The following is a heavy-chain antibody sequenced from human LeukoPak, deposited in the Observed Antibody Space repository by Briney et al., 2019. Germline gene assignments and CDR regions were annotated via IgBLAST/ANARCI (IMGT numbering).Heavy chain of an antibody. D-gene: IGHD4-17*01. J-gene: IGHJ4*02. V-gene: IGHV3-23*01. CDR2: ISGSSGST. CDR3: AKDRNRDYPYYFDY. Sequence: GGSLRLSSAASGFTFSSYAMSWVRQAPGKGLEWVSGISGSSGSTYYADSVKGRFTISRDNSKNTLFLQMNSLRAEDTAVYYCAKDRNRDYPYYFDYWGQGTLVTVSS. CDR1: GFTFSSYA.